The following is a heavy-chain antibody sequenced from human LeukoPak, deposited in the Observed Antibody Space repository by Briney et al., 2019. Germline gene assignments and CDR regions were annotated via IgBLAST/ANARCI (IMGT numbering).Heavy chain of an antibody. J-gene: IGHJ4*02. CDR1: GGSISSSSYY. D-gene: IGHD3-22*01. Sequence: SETLSLTCTVSGGSISSSSYYWGWIRQPPGKGLEWIGSIYHSGSTYYNPSLKSRVTISVDTSKNQFSLKLSSVTAADTAVYYCVSPLGFSYYDSSGPFDYWGQGTLVTVSS. CDR2: IYHSGST. V-gene: IGHV4-39*07. CDR3: VSPLGFSYYDSSGPFDY.